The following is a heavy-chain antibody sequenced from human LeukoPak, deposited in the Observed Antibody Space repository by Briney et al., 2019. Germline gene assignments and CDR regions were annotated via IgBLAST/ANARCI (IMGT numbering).Heavy chain of an antibody. CDR1: GGSISSYY. CDR3: ARSLGYCSSTSCYRDFDY. CDR2: IYYSGST. V-gene: IGHV4-4*07. Sequence: SETLSLTCTVSGGSISSYYWSWIRQPAGKGLEWIGRIYYSGSTYYNPSLKSRVTISVDTSKNQFSQKLSSVTAADTAVYYCARSLGYCSSTSCYRDFDYWGQGTLVTVSS. J-gene: IGHJ4*02. D-gene: IGHD2-2*02.